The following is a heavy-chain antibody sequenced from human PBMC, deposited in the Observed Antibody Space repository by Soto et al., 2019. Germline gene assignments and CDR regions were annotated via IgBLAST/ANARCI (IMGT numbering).Heavy chain of an antibody. CDR1: GGSISGSY. Sequence: SETLSLTCSVSGGSISGSYWSWIRQSPGKGLEWLGYVYYTGSTNYSPSLRSRVSISVDTSKNEFSLRLISVTAADTAVYFCARSVAVPGAHIDYWGQGTQVTVSS. D-gene: IGHD6-19*01. CDR3: ARSVAVPGAHIDY. CDR2: VYYTGST. V-gene: IGHV4-59*01. J-gene: IGHJ4*02.